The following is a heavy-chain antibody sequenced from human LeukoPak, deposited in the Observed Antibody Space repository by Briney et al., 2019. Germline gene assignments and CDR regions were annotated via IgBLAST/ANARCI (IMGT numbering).Heavy chain of an antibody. Sequence: ASVKVSCKASGYTFTSYDINWMRQATGQGLEWMGWMNPNSGNTGYAQKFQGRVTMTRNTSISTAYMELSSLRSEDTAVYYCARIRTYYDILTGRVGYYYYGMDVWGQGTTVTVSS. CDR2: MNPNSGNT. D-gene: IGHD3-9*01. V-gene: IGHV1-8*01. CDR3: ARIRTYYDILTGRVGYYYYGMDV. J-gene: IGHJ6*02. CDR1: GYTFTSYD.